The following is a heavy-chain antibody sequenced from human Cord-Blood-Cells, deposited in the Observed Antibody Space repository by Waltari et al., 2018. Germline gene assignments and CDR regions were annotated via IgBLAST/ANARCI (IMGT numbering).Heavy chain of an antibody. CDR3: ARVFSGSVDY. J-gene: IGHJ4*02. Sequence: QLQLQESGPGLVKPSETLSLTCTVSGGSISSSSYYWGWIRPPPGTGLEWIGSIYYSGSTYYNPSLKSRVTISVDTSKNQFSLKLSSVTAADTAVYYCARVFSGSVDYWGQGTLVTVSS. CDR1: GGSISSSSYY. V-gene: IGHV4-39*01. CDR2: IYYSGST. D-gene: IGHD1-26*01.